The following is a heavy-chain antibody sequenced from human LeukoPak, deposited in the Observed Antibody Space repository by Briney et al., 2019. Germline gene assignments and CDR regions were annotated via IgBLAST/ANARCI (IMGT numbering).Heavy chain of an antibody. V-gene: IGHV1-18*01. CDR1: GGTFSSYG. D-gene: IGHD3-16*02. J-gene: IGHJ4*02. CDR3: ARDVYMITFGGVIVPLDY. CDR2: ISAYNGNT. Sequence: GASVKVSCKASGGTFSSYGISWVRQAPGQGLEWMGWISAYNGNTNYAQKLQGRVTMTTDTSTSTAYMELRSLRSDDTAVYYCARDVYMITFGGVIVPLDYWGQGTLVTVSS.